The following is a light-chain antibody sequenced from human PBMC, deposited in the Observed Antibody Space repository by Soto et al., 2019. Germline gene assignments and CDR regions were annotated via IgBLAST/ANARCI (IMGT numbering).Light chain of an antibody. CDR2: EVS. CDR3: SSYTSTTTRV. CDR1: SSDVGGYNY. J-gene: IGLJ1*01. V-gene: IGLV2-14*03. Sequence: QSVLTQPASVSGSPGQSITISCTGTSSDVGGYNYVSWYQQHPGKGPKLMIYEVSNRPSGVSNRFSGSKSGNTATLTISGLQAEDEADYYCSSYTSTTTRVFGTGTKDTVL.